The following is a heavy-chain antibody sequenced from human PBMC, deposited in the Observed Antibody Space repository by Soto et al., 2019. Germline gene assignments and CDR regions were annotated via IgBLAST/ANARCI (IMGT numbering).Heavy chain of an antibody. CDR2: IHYSGRT. D-gene: IGHD3-22*01. CDR3: ARYYFDSSGYSNWFDX. V-gene: IGHV4-31*11. Sequence: TLSLTCAVSGGSITSGAYYWTWIRQHPGKGVELIAYIHYSGRTYYNPSLKSRVTISVDTSNNQLSLKLSSVTAADTAVYYCARYYFDSSGYSNWFDXWGQVTLVTVSX. CDR1: GGSITSGAYY. J-gene: IGHJ5*02.